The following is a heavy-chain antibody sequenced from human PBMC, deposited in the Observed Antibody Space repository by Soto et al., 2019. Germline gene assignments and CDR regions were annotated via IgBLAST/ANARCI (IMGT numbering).Heavy chain of an antibody. Sequence: SGTLSLTYAVYGGSFSGYYWSWIRQPPGKGLEWIGEINHSGSTNYNPSLKSRVTISVDTSKNQFSLKLSSVTAADTAVYYCARGEVGSPRGYDAFDIWGQGTMVT. J-gene: IGHJ3*02. CDR3: ARGEVGSPRGYDAFDI. CDR1: GGSFSGYY. CDR2: INHSGST. V-gene: IGHV4-34*01. D-gene: IGHD1-1*01.